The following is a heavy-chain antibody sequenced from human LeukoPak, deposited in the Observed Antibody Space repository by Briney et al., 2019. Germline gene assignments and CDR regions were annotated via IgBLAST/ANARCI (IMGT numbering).Heavy chain of an antibody. V-gene: IGHV3-7*03. CDR3: ARDRAYYDFWSGHLGFDP. D-gene: IGHD3-3*01. J-gene: IGHJ5*02. CDR2: IKQDGSEK. Sequence: PGGSLRLSCVASGFTFSTYTMNWIRQAPGKGLEWVANIKQDGSEKYYVDSVKGRFTISRDNAKNSLYLQMNSLRAEDTAVYYCARDRAYYDFWSGHLGFDPWGQGTLVTVSS. CDR1: GFTFSTYT.